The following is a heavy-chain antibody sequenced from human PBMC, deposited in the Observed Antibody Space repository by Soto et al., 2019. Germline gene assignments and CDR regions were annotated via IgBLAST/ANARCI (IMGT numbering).Heavy chain of an antibody. V-gene: IGHV3-53*01. Sequence: EVQLVESGGGLIQPGGSLRLSCAASGFTVSSNYMSWVRQAPGKGLEWVSVIYSGGSTYYADSVKGRFTISRDNSKNTLYLQMNSLRAEDTAVYYCARGRRGYRTSMDVWGQGTTVTVSS. CDR2: IYSGGST. CDR1: GFTVSSNY. CDR3: ARGRRGYRTSMDV. J-gene: IGHJ6*02. D-gene: IGHD5-18*01.